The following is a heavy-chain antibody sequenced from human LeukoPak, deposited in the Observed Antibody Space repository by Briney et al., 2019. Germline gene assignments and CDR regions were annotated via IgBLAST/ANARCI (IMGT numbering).Heavy chain of an antibody. V-gene: IGHV3-66*01. J-gene: IGHJ4*02. Sequence: GGSLRLSCAASGFTVSSNYMSWVRQAPGKGLEWISIIYTGGNTYYADSVKGRFTISRDNSKNTLYLQMNSLRAEDTAVYYCAKMPVGTYFDYWGQGTLVAVSS. CDR1: GFTVSSNY. CDR3: AKMPVGTYFDY. D-gene: IGHD6-13*01. CDR2: IYTGGNT.